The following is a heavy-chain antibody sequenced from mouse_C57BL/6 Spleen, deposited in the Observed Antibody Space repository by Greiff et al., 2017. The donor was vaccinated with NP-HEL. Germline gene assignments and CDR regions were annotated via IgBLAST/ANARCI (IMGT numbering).Heavy chain of an antibody. Sequence: VQLQQPGAELVMPGASVKLSCKASGYTFTSYWMHWVKQRPGQGLEWIGEIDPSDSYTNYNQKFKGKSTLTVDKSSSTAYMQLSSLTSEDSAVYYCARPWLDYAMDYWGQGTSVTVSS. CDR3: ARPWLDYAMDY. CDR2: IDPSDSYT. D-gene: IGHD1-1*02. J-gene: IGHJ4*01. CDR1: GYTFTSYW. V-gene: IGHV1-69*01.